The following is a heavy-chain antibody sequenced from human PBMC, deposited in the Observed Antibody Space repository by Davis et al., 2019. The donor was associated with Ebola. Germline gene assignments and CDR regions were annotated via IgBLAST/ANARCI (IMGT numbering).Heavy chain of an antibody. J-gene: IGHJ4*02. Sequence: GESLKISCATSGLSFSSLGMSWVRQAPGKGLEWVATIKKDGIQKYYVDSVKGRFIISRENAKNSLYLQMNSLRDEDTAVYYCARVVSGYWGQGLLVTVSS. CDR2: IKKDGIQK. CDR3: ARVVSGY. V-gene: IGHV3-7*03. CDR1: GLSFSSLG. D-gene: IGHD6-19*01.